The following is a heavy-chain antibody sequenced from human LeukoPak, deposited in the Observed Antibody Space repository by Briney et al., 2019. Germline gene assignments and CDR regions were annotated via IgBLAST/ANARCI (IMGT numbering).Heavy chain of an antibody. Sequence: ASVKVSCKASGYTFTSYAMHWVRQAPGQGLEWMGGIIPIFGTANYAQKFQGRVTITTDESTSTAYMELSSLRSEDTAVYYCARGFRTSSEHFDYWGQGTLVTVSP. CDR1: GYTFTSYA. J-gene: IGHJ4*02. CDR2: IIPIFGTA. V-gene: IGHV1-69*05. D-gene: IGHD3/OR15-3a*01. CDR3: ARGFRTSSEHFDY.